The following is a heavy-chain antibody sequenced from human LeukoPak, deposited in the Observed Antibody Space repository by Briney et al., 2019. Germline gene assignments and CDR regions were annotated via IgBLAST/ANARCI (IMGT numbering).Heavy chain of an antibody. CDR1: GGSISSSSYY. CDR3: ARDRVPEQLTDY. Sequence: RSSETLSLTCTVSGGSISSSSYYWGWIRQPPGKGLEWIGSIYYSGSTYHNPSLKSRVTISVDTSKNQFSLKLSSVTAADTAVYYCARDRVPEQLTDYWGQGTLVTVSS. D-gene: IGHD1-14*01. V-gene: IGHV4-39*07. J-gene: IGHJ4*02. CDR2: IYYSGST.